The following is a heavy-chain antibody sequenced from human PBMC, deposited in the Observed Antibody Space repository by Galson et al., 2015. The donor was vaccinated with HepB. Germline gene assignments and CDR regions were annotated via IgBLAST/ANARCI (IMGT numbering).Heavy chain of an antibody. CDR1: GYIFTRHY. CDR3: ARTLGYFGEGTPPYYFDY. J-gene: IGHJ4*02. V-gene: IGHV1-46*03. CDR2: INPDDGSA. D-gene: IGHD2/OR15-2a*01. Sequence: SVKVSCKASGYIFTRHYVHWVRQAPGQGLEWMGLINPDDGSAIYAQQFQGRVTMTRDTSTSTVYMELSSLRSEDTAVFYCARTLGYFGEGTPPYYFDYWGQGALVIVSS.